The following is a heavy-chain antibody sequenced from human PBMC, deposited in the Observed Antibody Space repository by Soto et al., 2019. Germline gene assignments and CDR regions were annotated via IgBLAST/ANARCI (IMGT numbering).Heavy chain of an antibody. J-gene: IGHJ4*02. CDR3: ARVGSSRWTVAGDY. Sequence: QVQLVQSGAEVKKPGSSVKVSCKASGGTFSSYAISWVRQAPGQGLEWMAGIIPIFGTANYAQKFQGRVTITADESTSTAYMERSSLRSEDTAVYYCARVGSSRWTVAGDYWGQGTLVTVSS. CDR2: IIPIFGTA. V-gene: IGHV1-69*01. D-gene: IGHD6-13*01. CDR1: GGTFSSYA.